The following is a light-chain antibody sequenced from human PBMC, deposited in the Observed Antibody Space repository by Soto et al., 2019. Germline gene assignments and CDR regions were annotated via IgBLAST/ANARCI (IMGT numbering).Light chain of an antibody. CDR1: SSDVGGYNF. J-gene: IGLJ1*01. V-gene: IGLV2-14*01. Sequence: QSVLTQPASVSGSPGQSITISCTGTSSDVGGYNFVSWYQQRPGKAPKFMIFEVTNRPSGISDRFSGSKSGNTASLTISGLQAEDEADYYCCSYTSSTTYVFGTGTKVTV. CDR2: EVT. CDR3: CSYTSSTTYV.